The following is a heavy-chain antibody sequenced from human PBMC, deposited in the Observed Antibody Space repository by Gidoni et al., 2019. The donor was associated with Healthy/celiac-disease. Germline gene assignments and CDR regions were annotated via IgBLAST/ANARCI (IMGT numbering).Heavy chain of an antibody. V-gene: IGHV3-23*01. CDR1: GFTFSSYA. CDR3: AKDYDIVVVPASNPVFDY. Sequence: EVQLLASGGGLVQPGGSLRLSCAASGFTFSSYAMSWLRQAPGKGLEWVSAISGSGGSTYYADAVKGRFTISRDNSKNTLYLQMNSLRAEDTAVYYCAKDYDIVVVPASNPVFDYWGQGTLVTVSS. CDR2: ISGSGGST. J-gene: IGHJ4*02. D-gene: IGHD2-2*01.